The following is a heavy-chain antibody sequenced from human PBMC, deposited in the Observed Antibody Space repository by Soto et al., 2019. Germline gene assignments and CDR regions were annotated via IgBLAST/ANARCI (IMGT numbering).Heavy chain of an antibody. CDR1: GYTFTSYG. Sequence: ASVKVSCKASGYTFTSYGISWLRQAPGQGLEWMGWISAYNGNTNYAQKLQGRVTMTTDTSTSTAYMELRSLRSDDTAAYYCARVGVYYYGSGSYYDYYGMDVWGQGTTVTVSS. CDR3: ARVGVYYYGSGSYYDYYGMDV. J-gene: IGHJ6*02. D-gene: IGHD3-10*01. CDR2: ISAYNGNT. V-gene: IGHV1-18*04.